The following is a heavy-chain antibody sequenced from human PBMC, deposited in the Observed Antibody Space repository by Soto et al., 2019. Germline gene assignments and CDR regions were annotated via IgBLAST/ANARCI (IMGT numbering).Heavy chain of an antibody. J-gene: IGHJ4*02. V-gene: IGHV3-11*01. CDR1: GFTFSDYS. Sequence: GGSLRLSCAVSGFTFSDYSMSWIRQAPGKGLEWVSYISSSGGTIYYAGSVKGRFTISRDNAKNSLHLQMSSLRAEDTALYYCARDRNSNYKFDFWGQGTLVTVSS. CDR2: ISSSGGTI. D-gene: IGHD4-4*01. CDR3: ARDRNSNYKFDF.